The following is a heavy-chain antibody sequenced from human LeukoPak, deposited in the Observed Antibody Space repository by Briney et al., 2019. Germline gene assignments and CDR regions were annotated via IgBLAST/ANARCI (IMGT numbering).Heavy chain of an antibody. CDR2: INPNSGGT. CDR3: ARDGGVSSGYTPKSFDY. Sequence: ASVKVSCKASGYTFTGYYMHWVRQAPGQGLEWMGRINPNSGGTNYAQKFQGRVTMTRDTSISTAYMELSRLRSDDTAVYYSARDGGVSSGYTPKSFDYWGQGTLVTVSS. D-gene: IGHD3-22*01. CDR1: GYTFTGYY. V-gene: IGHV1-2*06. J-gene: IGHJ4*02.